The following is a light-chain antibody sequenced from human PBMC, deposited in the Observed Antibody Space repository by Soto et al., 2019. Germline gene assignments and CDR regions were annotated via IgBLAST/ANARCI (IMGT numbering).Light chain of an antibody. CDR2: DDN. V-gene: IGLV1-51*01. Sequence: QSVMTQPPSVSAAPGQTVTISCSGSSSNIGGNSVSWYQQLPGTAPKLLIYDDNKRPSVIPDRFSGSKSGTSATLGITGFQTGDEADYYCGSWDSSLSAYVFGTGTKLTVL. CDR1: SSNIGGNS. J-gene: IGLJ1*01. CDR3: GSWDSSLSAYV.